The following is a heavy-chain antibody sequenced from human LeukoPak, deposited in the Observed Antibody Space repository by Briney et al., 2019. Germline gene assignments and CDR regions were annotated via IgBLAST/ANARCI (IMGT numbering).Heavy chain of an antibody. CDR1: GGSISSGGYY. Sequence: PSQTLSLTCTVSGGSISSGGYYWSWIRQHPGKSLEWIGYIYYSGSTYYNPSLKSRVTISVDTSKNQFSLKLSSVTAADTAVYYCARAAILYSSSPRWVYYGTDVWGQGTTVTVSS. CDR2: IYYSGST. J-gene: IGHJ6*02. V-gene: IGHV4-31*03. CDR3: ARAAILYSSSPRWVYYGTDV. D-gene: IGHD6-13*01.